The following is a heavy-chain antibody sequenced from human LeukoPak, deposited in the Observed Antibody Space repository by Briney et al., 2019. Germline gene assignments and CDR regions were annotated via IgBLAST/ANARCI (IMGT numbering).Heavy chain of an antibody. Sequence: PGGSLRLSCAASGFTFSSYSMSWVRQAPGKGREWVSYITSSSSTIHYADSVKGRFTISRDNAKNSLYLQMNSLRAEDTAVYYCARAGGSNALDYWGQGTLVTVSS. J-gene: IGHJ4*02. D-gene: IGHD1-26*01. CDR3: ARAGGSNALDY. V-gene: IGHV3-48*04. CDR2: ITSSSSTI. CDR1: GFTFSSYS.